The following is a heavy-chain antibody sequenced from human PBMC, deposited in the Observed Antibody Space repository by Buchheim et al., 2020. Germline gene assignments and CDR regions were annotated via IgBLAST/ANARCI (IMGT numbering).Heavy chain of an antibody. CDR1: GFTFSSYE. Sequence: VQLVESGGGLVQPGGSLRLSCAASGFTFSSYEMNWVRQAPGKGLEWVAVISYDGSNKYYADSVKGRFTISRDNSKNTLYLQMNSLRAEDTAVYYCAREYELLGFDYWGQGTL. CDR2: ISYDGSNK. D-gene: IGHD2-2*01. V-gene: IGHV3-30-3*01. CDR3: AREYELLGFDY. J-gene: IGHJ4*02.